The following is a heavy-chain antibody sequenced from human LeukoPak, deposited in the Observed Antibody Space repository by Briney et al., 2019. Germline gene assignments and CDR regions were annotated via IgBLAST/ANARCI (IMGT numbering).Heavy chain of an antibody. V-gene: IGHV3-74*01. Sequence: GGSLGLSCAASGFTFSSNWMHWVRQAPGKGLVWVSRINEDGSTTNYADSVKGRSTIFRDSAKNTLYLQMNSLRAEDTAVYYCAKGATYYYGSGSYYNVGGFDYWGQGTLVTVS. CDR1: GFTFSSNW. D-gene: IGHD3-10*01. J-gene: IGHJ4*02. CDR3: AKGATYYYGSGSYYNVGGFDY. CDR2: INEDGSTT.